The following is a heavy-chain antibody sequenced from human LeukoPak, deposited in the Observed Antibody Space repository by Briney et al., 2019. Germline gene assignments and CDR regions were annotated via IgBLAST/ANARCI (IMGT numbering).Heavy chain of an antibody. CDR3: ARDSEGSVVCSGGSCYSVSVYYYYGMDV. D-gene: IGHD2-15*01. CDR1: GYTFTSYA. Sequence: ASVKVSCKASGYTFTSYAMHWVRQAPGQRLEWMGWINAGNGNTEYSQKFQGRVTITRDTSASTAYMELSSLRSEDTAVYYCARDSEGSVVCSGGSCYSVSVYYYYGMDVWGQGTTVTVSS. CDR2: INAGNGNT. J-gene: IGHJ6*02. V-gene: IGHV1-3*01.